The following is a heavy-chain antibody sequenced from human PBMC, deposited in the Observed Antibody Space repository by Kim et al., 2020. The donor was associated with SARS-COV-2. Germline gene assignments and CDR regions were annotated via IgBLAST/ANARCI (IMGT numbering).Heavy chain of an antibody. J-gene: IGHJ6*03. CDR2: INSDGSRT. CDR3: ARTSSTSCPCYYMDV. CDR1: GFTFSTYW. V-gene: IGHV3-74*01. D-gene: IGHD2-2*01. Sequence: GGSLRLSCAASGFTFSTYWMYWVRQAPGKGLVWVSRINSDGSRTNYADSVKGRFTISSDNAKNTQYLQMNSLRAEDTAVYYCARTSSTSCPCYYMDVWGKGTTVTVSS.